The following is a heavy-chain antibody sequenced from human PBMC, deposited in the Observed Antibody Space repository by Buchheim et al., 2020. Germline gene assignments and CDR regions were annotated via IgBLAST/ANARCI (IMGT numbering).Heavy chain of an antibody. CDR2: INHSGST. J-gene: IGHJ6*02. CDR1: GGSFSGYY. V-gene: IGHV4-34*01. Sequence: QVQLQQWGAGLLKPSESLSLTCAVYGGSFSGYYWSWIRQPPGKGLEWIGEINHSGSTNYNPSLKSRVTTSVDTSKNQFSLQLSSVTAADTAVYYCAGAIVGPPSDYYYGMDVWGQGT. D-gene: IGHD1-26*01. CDR3: AGAIVGPPSDYYYGMDV.